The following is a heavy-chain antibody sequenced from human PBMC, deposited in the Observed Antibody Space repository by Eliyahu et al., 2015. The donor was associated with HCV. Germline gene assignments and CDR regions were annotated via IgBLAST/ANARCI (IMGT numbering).Heavy chain of an antibody. J-gene: IGHJ4*02. D-gene: IGHD1-1*01. CDR2: IXYAGNDGYSK. Sequence: QVQLVESGGGVVQPGKSLRLSCTAXGFTFSTYGMHWVRQAPGKGLEWVALIXYAGNDGYSKXXADSVRGRFTISRDDSKNTLYLEMNSLRADDTGVYFCARDNLRGKGGDYWGQGTLVTVSS. V-gene: IGHV3-33*01. CDR3: ARDNLRGKGGDY. CDR1: GFTFSTYG.